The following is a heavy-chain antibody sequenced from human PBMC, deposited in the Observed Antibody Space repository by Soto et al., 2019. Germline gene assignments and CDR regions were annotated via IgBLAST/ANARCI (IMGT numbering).Heavy chain of an antibody. V-gene: IGHV5-51*01. CDR3: ARAVAPGNYYYGMDV. J-gene: IGHJ6*02. CDR1: GYTFTGYY. D-gene: IGHD6-19*01. Sequence: KVSCKASGYTFTGYYMHWVRQTPGKGLEWMGVIYPGDSDTKYSPSFQGQVTISADKSIDTAYLQRSSLKASDTAMYYCARAVAPGNYYYGMDVWGQGTTVTVSS. CDR2: IYPGDSDT.